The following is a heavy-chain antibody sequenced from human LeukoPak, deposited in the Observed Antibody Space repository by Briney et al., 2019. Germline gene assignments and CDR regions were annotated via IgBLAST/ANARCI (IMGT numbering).Heavy chain of an antibody. CDR2: IYHSGST. J-gene: IGHJ6*02. D-gene: IGHD3-10*01. V-gene: IGHV4-30-2*01. CDR3: ARVLDYYGSGSQSHYYYYGMDV. Sequence: SETLSLTCAVSGGSISSGGYSWSWIRQPPGKGLEWIGYIYHSGSTYYNPSLKSRGTISVDRSKNQFSLKLSSVTAADTAVYYCARVLDYYGSGSQSHYYYYGMDVWGQGTTVTVSS. CDR1: GGSISSGGYS.